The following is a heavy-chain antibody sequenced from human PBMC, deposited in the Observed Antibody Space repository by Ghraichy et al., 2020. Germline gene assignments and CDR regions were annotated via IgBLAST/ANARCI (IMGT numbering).Heavy chain of an antibody. CDR1: GFTFSSYS. V-gene: IGHV3-21*01. D-gene: IGHD3-3*01. CDR2: ISSSSSYI. Sequence: GGSLRLSCAASGFTFSSYSMNWVRQAPGKGLEWVSSISSSSSYIYYADSVKGRFTISRDNAKNSLYLQMNSLRAEDTAVYYCASLSGNRQFWSDRGYYWGQGTLVTVSS. CDR3: ASLSGNRQFWSDRGYY. J-gene: IGHJ4*02.